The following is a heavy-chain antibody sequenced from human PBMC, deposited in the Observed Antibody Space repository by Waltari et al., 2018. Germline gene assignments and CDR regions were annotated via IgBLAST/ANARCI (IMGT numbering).Heavy chain of an antibody. D-gene: IGHD3-10*01. Sequence: EVQLVQSGAEVKKPGESLKISCKGSGYSFTSYWIGWVRQKPGKGLEWMGIIYPGDSDTRYSPSFQGQVTISADKSKNTLYLQMNSLRAEDTAVYYCAKEMPRNDYSYGSGIPRFDYWGQGTLVTVSS. V-gene: IGHV5-51*03. J-gene: IGHJ4*02. CDR3: AKEMPRNDYSYGSGIPRFDY. CDR2: IYPGDSDT. CDR1: GYSFTSYW.